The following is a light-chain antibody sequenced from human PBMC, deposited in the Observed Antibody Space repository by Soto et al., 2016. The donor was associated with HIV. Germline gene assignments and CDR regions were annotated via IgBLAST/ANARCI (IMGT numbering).Light chain of an antibody. J-gene: IGKJ2*01. Sequence: DVVMTQSPLSLPVTLGQPASISCRSSQSLVRPDGITYLSWFQQRPGQSPRRLIYKVSNRDSGVPDRFSGSGSGTDFTLNISRVEAEDVGVYYCMQGTHFYTFGQGTKLEIK. CDR3: MQGTHFYT. CDR2: KVS. V-gene: IGKV2-30*02. CDR1: QSLVRPDGITY.